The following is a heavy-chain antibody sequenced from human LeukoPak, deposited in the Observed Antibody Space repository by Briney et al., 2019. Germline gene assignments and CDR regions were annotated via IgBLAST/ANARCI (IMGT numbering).Heavy chain of an antibody. V-gene: IGHV1-46*01. J-gene: IGHJ4*02. CDR3: ARGIVVVPAAIPSLSGDY. CDR1: GSTFTIYY. D-gene: IGHD2-2*01. Sequence: ASVKVSCTASGSTFTIYYMHWERHAPGQGLEWMGIINPSGGSTSYAQKVPVRVTMTRDTSTSTVSMELSSLRSEDTAVYYCARGIVVVPAAIPSLSGDYWGQGTLVTVSS. CDR2: INPSGGST.